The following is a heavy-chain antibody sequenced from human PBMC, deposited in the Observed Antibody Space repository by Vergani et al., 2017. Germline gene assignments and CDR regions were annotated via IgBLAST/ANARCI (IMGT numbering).Heavy chain of an antibody. V-gene: IGHV3-33*01. D-gene: IGHD3-22*01. J-gene: IGHJ3*02. CDR3: ARELRPPQYYYDSSGYYWGNAFDI. Sequence: QVQLVESGGGVVQPGRSLRLSCAASGFTFSSYGMHWVRQAPGKGLEWVAVIWYAGSNKYYADSVKGRFTISRDNSKNTLYLQMNSLRAEDTAVYYCARELRPPQYYYDSSGYYWGNAFDIWGQGTMVTVSS. CDR2: IWYAGSNK. CDR1: GFTFSSYG.